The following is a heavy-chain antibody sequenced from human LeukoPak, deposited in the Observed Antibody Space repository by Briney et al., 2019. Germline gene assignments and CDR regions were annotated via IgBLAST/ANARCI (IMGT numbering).Heavy chain of an antibody. CDR1: GDSISSSSYY. J-gene: IGHJ4*02. Sequence: SETLSLTCTVSGDSISSSSYYWGWIRQPPGKGLEWIGNINYSGRTYYNPSLKSRVTISVDTSKNQFPLKLSSVTAADTAVYYCARNPSLHIVVVTAIDYWGLGTLVTVSS. V-gene: IGHV4-39*01. CDR3: ARNPSLHIVVVTAIDY. D-gene: IGHD2-21*02. CDR2: INYSGRT.